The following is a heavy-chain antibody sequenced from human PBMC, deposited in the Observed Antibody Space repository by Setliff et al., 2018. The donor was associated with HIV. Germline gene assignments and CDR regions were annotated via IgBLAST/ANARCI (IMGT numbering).Heavy chain of an antibody. D-gene: IGHD5-18*01. Sequence: SETLSLTCAVSGYSISSGYFWGWIRQPPGKGLEWIGSLYHSGTNFYNPSLKSRVTISLDTSTNRFSLKLYSVTAADTAIYYCARQVGSQYSYWAYYFDSWGQGALVTVSS. J-gene: IGHJ4*02. V-gene: IGHV4-38-2*01. CDR3: ARQVGSQYSYWAYYFDS. CDR2: LYHSGTN. CDR1: GYSISSGYF.